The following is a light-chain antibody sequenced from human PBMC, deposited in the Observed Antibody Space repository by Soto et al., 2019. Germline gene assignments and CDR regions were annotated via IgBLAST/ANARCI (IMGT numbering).Light chain of an antibody. CDR3: SSYTSSTTWV. Sequence: QSALTQPASVSGSPGQSITISCTGTSSYIGIYNYVSWFQQHPGKAHKLMIYDVSNRPSGVSNRFSGSKSGNTASLTISGLQAEDEADYYCSSYTSSTTWVFGGGTKVTVL. V-gene: IGLV2-14*01. CDR1: SSYIGIYNY. J-gene: IGLJ3*02. CDR2: DVS.